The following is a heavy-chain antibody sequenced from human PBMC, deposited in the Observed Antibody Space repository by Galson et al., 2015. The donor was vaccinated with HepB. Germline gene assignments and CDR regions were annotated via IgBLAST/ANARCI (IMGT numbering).Heavy chain of an antibody. J-gene: IGHJ6*03. V-gene: IGHV3-20*04. Sequence: SLRLSCAASGFTFDDYGMSWVRQAPGKGLEWVSGINWNGGSTGYADSVKGRFTISRDNAKNSLYLQMNSLRAEDTAVYYCAKDFFTMVRGIIIGGGSYYYMDVWGKGTAVTVSS. CDR3: AKDFFTMVRGIIIGGGSYYYMDV. D-gene: IGHD3-10*01. CDR1: GFTFDDYG. CDR2: INWNGGST.